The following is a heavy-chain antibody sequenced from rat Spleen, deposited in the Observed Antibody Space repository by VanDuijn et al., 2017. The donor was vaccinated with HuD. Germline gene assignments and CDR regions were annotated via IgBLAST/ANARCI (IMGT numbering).Heavy chain of an antibody. J-gene: IGHJ3*01. CDR1: GYSITSGYG. Sequence: EVQLLESGPGLVKPSQSLSLTCSVTGYSITSGYGWNWIRKFPGNKLEWMGYINSAGNTLYNPSLKSRISITRDTSKNQFFLQVDSVTTDDTATYYCATLTPLFAYWGQGTLVTVSS. V-gene: IGHV3-3*01. CDR2: INSAGNT. D-gene: IGHD3-4*01. CDR3: ATLTPLFAY.